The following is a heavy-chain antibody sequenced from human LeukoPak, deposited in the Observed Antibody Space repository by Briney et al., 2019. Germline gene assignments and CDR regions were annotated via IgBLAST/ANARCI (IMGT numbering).Heavy chain of an antibody. Sequence: GGSLRLSCAASGFTFSSYEMNWVRQAPGKGLEWVSYISSSGSTIYYADSVKGRFTISRDNAKKSLFLQMNSLRDEDTAVYYCARVLGYSSGDAFDIWGQGTMVTVSS. J-gene: IGHJ3*02. CDR1: GFTFSSYE. D-gene: IGHD6-19*01. CDR2: ISSSGSTI. CDR3: ARVLGYSSGDAFDI. V-gene: IGHV3-48*03.